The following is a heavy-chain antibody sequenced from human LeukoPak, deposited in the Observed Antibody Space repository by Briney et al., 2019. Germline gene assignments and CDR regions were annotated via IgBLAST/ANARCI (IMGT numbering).Heavy chain of an antibody. Sequence: GESLQISCQGSGYSFTSYWIGWVRQMPGKGLEWMGIIYPGESDTRYSPSFQGQVTISADKSISTAYLQWSSLKASDTAMYYCASTIVGATRVEGAFDIWGQGTMVTVSS. CDR1: GYSFTSYW. V-gene: IGHV5-51*01. CDR2: IYPGESDT. J-gene: IGHJ3*02. CDR3: ASTIVGATRVEGAFDI. D-gene: IGHD1-26*01.